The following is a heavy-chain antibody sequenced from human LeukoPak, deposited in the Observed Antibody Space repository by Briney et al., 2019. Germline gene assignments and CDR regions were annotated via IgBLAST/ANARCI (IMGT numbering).Heavy chain of an antibody. D-gene: IGHD1-26*01. CDR3: VRDNRSYNFDY. J-gene: IGHJ4*02. Sequence: GALRLSSAASGFTFSRYWMHWVRQAPGKGLVWVSCIKSDGSSTSIADSAKGRFTISRDNAKNTVYLQMNSLRAEDTAVYYCVRDNRSYNFDYWGQGTLVTVSS. V-gene: IGHV3-74*01. CDR1: GFTFSRYW. CDR2: IKSDGSST.